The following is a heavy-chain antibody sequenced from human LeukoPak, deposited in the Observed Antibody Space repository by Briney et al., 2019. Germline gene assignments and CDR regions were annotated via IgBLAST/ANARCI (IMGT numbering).Heavy chain of an antibody. CDR3: ARVTYDSGDY. J-gene: IGHJ4*02. Sequence: GGSLRLSCAASGSTFSSYLMTWVRQAPGKGLEWVANINQDGSEKYYVDSVKGRFTISRDNAKNSLFLQMNSLRAEDTAVYYCARVTYDSGDYWGQGTLVTVSS. CDR2: INQDGSEK. D-gene: IGHD3-22*01. V-gene: IGHV3-7*02. CDR1: GSTFSSYL.